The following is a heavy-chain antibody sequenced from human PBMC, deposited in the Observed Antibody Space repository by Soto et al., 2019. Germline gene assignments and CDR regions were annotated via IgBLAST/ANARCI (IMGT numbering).Heavy chain of an antibody. CDR1: GFTFSNAW. Sequence: GGSLRLSCAASGFTFSNAWMSWVRQAPGKGLEWVGRIKSKTDGGTTAYAAPVKGRFTISRDDSKNTLYLQMNSLKTEDTAVHYCTTASCSSTSCYSLWAGNRYYYYYYYMDVWGKGTTVTVSS. CDR3: TTASCSSTSCYSLWAGNRYYYYYYYMDV. V-gene: IGHV3-15*01. D-gene: IGHD2-2*01. CDR2: IKSKTDGGTT. J-gene: IGHJ6*03.